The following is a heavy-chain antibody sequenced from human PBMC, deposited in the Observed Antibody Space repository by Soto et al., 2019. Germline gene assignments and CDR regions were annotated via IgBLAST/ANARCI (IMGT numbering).Heavy chain of an antibody. CDR3: ARLPNYYDSSGYSLN. V-gene: IGHV1-69*13. J-gene: IGHJ4*02. D-gene: IGHD3-22*01. CDR2: IIPIFGTA. CDR1: GGTFSSYA. Sequence: GASVKVSCKASGGTFSSYAISWVRQAPGQGLEWMGGIIPIFGTANYAQKFQGRVTITADESTSTAYMELSSLRSEDTAVYYCARLPNYYDSSGYSLNWGQGTLVTVSS.